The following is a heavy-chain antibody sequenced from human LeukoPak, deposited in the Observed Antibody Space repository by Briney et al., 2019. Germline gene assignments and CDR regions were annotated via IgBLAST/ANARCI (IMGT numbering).Heavy chain of an antibody. V-gene: IGHV4-39*07. CDR3: ARVYITMIVVPGGIFDI. J-gene: IGHJ3*02. CDR1: GGSISSSSYY. Sequence: PSETLSLTCTVSGGSISSSSYYWGWIRQPPGEGLEWIGSIYYSGSTYYNPSLKSRVTISVDTSKNQFSLKLSSVTATDTAVYYCARVYITMIVVPGGIFDIWGQGTMVTVSS. D-gene: IGHD3-22*01. CDR2: IYYSGST.